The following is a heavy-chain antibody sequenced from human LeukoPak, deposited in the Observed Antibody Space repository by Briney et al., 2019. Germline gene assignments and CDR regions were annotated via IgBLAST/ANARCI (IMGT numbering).Heavy chain of an antibody. D-gene: IGHD1-20*01. Sequence: ASVKVSCKASAYTFTSYGISWVRQAPGQGLERMGWISAYNGNTNYAQKLQGRVTMTTDTSTSTAYMELRSLRSDDTPVYSCARGAFGLNYYFDYWGQGTLVTVSS. CDR2: ISAYNGNT. CDR1: AYTFTSYG. CDR3: ARGAFGLNYYFDY. J-gene: IGHJ4*02. V-gene: IGHV1-18*01.